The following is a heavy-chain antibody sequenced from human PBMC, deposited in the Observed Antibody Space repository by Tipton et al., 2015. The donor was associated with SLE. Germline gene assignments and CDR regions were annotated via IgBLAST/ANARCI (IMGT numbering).Heavy chain of an antibody. V-gene: IGHV4-31*03. CDR1: GGSISSGGYY. CDR2: IYYSGNT. D-gene: IGHD1-7*01. Sequence: LRLSCTVSGGSISSGGYYWTWIRQLPGKGLEWIGYIYYSGNTYYNPSLGSRLTISIDTSKDQFSLRLTSVTAADTAVYYCARATDWNLSPDVWGKGTTVTVSS. J-gene: IGHJ6*04. CDR3: ARATDWNLSPDV.